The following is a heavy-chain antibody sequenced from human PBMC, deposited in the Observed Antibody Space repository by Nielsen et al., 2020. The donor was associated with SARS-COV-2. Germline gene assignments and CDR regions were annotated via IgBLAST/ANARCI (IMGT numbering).Heavy chain of an antibody. CDR3: ARAEGYSSSPNWFDP. Sequence: SETLSLPCTVSGGSISSYYWSWIRQPPGKGLEWIGYIYYSGSTNYNPSLKSRVTISVDTSKNQFSLKLSSVTAADTAVYYCARAEGYSSSPNWFDPWGQGTLVTVSS. V-gene: IGHV4-59*01. CDR2: IYYSGST. CDR1: GGSISSYY. J-gene: IGHJ5*02. D-gene: IGHD6-13*01.